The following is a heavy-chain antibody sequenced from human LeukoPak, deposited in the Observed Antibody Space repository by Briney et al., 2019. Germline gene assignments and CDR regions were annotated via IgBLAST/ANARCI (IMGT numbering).Heavy chain of an antibody. J-gene: IGHJ6*03. CDR1: GYTFTNYG. D-gene: IGHD5-12*01. CDR2: ISAYNGNT. V-gene: IGHV1-18*01. CDR3: ARSRSGYDSEYYYYYMDV. Sequence: GASVKVSCKASGYTFTNYGISWVRQAPGQGLEWMGWISAYNGNTNYAQKLQGRVTMTTDTSTSTAYMELRSLRSDDTAVYYCARSRSGYDSEYYYYYMDVWGKGTTVTISS.